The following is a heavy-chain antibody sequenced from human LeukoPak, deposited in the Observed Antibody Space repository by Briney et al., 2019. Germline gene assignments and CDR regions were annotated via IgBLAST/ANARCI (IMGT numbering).Heavy chain of an antibody. CDR2: IYYSGST. CDR1: GGSISSSSYY. Sequence: SETLSLTCTVSGGSISSSSYYWGWIRQPPGKGLEWIGSIYYSGSTYYNPSLKSRVTISVDTSKNQFSLKLSSVTAADTAVYYCARRIAAAGTPYYFDYWGQGTLVTVSS. CDR3: ARRIAAAGTPYYFDY. D-gene: IGHD6-13*01. V-gene: IGHV4-39*07. J-gene: IGHJ4*02.